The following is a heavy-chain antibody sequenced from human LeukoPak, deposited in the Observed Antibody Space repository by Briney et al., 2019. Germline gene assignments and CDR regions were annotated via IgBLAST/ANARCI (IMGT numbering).Heavy chain of an antibody. CDR2: ISSNGGNT. Sequence: GGSLRLSCSASGFTFSDYAMFWVRQAPGKGLEYVSAISSNGGNTYYADSVKGRFTISRDNSKNTLYLQMSSLRPEDTAVHYCVKPRKYTTNWSFDYWGQGTLVTVSS. V-gene: IGHV3-64D*06. CDR3: VKPRKYTTNWSFDY. D-gene: IGHD6-13*01. CDR1: GFTFSDYA. J-gene: IGHJ4*02.